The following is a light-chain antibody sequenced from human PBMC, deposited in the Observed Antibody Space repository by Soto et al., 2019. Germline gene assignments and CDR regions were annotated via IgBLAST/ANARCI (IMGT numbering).Light chain of an antibody. CDR2: DVI. J-gene: IGLJ3*02. V-gene: IGLV2-8*01. Sequence: QSVLTQPPSASGSPGQSVTIPCTGTSSDVGAYNLVSWYQHHPGKAPKLILYDVIKRPSGVPDRFSGSKSGNTASLTVSGLQDEDEANYYCSSHGGSDNFVVFGGGTKLTVL. CDR3: SSHGGSDNFVV. CDR1: SSDVGAYNL.